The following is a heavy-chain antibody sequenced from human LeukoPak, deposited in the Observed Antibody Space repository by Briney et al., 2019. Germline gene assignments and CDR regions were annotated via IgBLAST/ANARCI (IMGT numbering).Heavy chain of an antibody. CDR2: IYTSGST. D-gene: IGHD3-3*01. CDR1: GGSISSYY. Sequence: SETLSLTCTVSGGSISSYYWSWIRQPAGKGLEWIGRIYTSGSTNYNPSLKSRVTMSLDTSKNQFSLKLSSVTAADTAVYYCARGIRTNYDFWSGYYDYFDYWGQGTLVTVSS. J-gene: IGHJ4*02. CDR3: ARGIRTNYDFWSGYYDYFDY. V-gene: IGHV4-4*07.